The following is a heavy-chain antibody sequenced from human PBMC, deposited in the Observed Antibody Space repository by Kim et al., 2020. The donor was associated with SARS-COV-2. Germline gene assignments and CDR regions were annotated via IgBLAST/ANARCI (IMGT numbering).Heavy chain of an antibody. D-gene: IGHD3-16*01. Sequence: GGSLRLSCAASGFTFSSYWVNWVRQAPGKGLEWVANIKEDGSEKYYLDSVKGRFTISRDNAKNSVYLQMNSLRAEDTAIYYCHGGAYWGQGTLVTVSP. CDR2: IKEDGSEK. CDR1: GFTFSSYW. V-gene: IGHV3-7*01. J-gene: IGHJ4*02. CDR3: HGGAY.